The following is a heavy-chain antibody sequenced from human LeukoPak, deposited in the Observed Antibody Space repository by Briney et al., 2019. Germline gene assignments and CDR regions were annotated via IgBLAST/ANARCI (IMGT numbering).Heavy chain of an antibody. CDR3: ARDYSGSSSFDY. CDR2: IIPIFGTA. D-gene: IGHD1-26*01. V-gene: IGHV1-69*13. J-gene: IGHJ4*02. CDR1: GGTFSSYA. Sequence: SVKVSCKASGGTFSSYAISWVRQAPGQGLEWMGGIIPIFGTANYAQKFQGRVTITADESTSTAYMELSSLRSEDTAVYYCARDYSGSSSFDYWGQGTLVTVSS.